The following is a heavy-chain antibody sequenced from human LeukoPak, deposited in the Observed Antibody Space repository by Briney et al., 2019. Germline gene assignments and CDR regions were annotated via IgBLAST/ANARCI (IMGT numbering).Heavy chain of an antibody. CDR2: IYTTGDT. V-gene: IGHV4-4*09. CDR3: ARATPVGGVRFDY. J-gene: IGHJ4*02. CDR1: GVSISSYY. D-gene: IGHD3-16*01. Sequence: SETLSLTCTVSGVSISSYYWSWIRQPPGKGLEWIGSIYTTGDTRYNPSLKSRVTISVDTSKNQFSLKLSSVTAADAAVYYCARATPVGGVRFDYWGQGTLVTVSS.